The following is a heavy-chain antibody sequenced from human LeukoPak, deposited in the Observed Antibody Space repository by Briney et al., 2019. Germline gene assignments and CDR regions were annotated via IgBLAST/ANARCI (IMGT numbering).Heavy chain of an antibody. D-gene: IGHD3-22*01. V-gene: IGHV3-33*01. CDR1: GFTFSSYG. Sequence: PGGSLRLSCAASGFTFSSYGMHWVRQAPGKGLEWVAVIWYDGSNKYYADSVKGRFTISRDNSKNTLYLQMNSLRAEDTAVYYCARDQDYYDSSGSPNYYFDYWGQGTLVTVSS. CDR3: ARDQDYYDSSGSPNYYFDY. CDR2: IWYDGSNK. J-gene: IGHJ4*02.